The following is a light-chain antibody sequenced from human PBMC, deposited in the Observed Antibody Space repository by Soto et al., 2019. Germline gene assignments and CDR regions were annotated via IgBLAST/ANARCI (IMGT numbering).Light chain of an antibody. V-gene: IGLV2-8*01. Sequence: QSVLTQPPSASGSPGQSVTISCTGTSSDVGGFNYVSWYQHHPGKAPKLTIYEVNKRPSGVPDRFSGSKSGSTASLTVSGLQAEDEADYYCTSYAGSGSVFGTGTKLTVL. CDR2: EVN. CDR1: SSDVGGFNY. J-gene: IGLJ1*01. CDR3: TSYAGSGSV.